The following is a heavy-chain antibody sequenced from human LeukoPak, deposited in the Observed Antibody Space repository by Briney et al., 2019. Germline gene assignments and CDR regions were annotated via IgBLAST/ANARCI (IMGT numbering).Heavy chain of an antibody. Sequence: PSETLSLTCAVYGGSFSGYYWSWIRQPPGKGLEWIGEINHSGSTNYNPSLKSRVTISVDTSKNQFSLKLSSVTAADTAVYYCARTDSNIAARRIGFDSWGQGTLVTVSS. CDR2: INHSGST. CDR1: GGSFSGYY. J-gene: IGHJ4*02. D-gene: IGHD6-6*01. V-gene: IGHV4-34*01. CDR3: ARTDSNIAARRIGFDS.